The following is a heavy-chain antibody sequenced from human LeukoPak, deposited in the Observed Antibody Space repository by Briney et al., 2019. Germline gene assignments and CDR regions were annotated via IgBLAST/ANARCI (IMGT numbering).Heavy chain of an antibody. D-gene: IGHD3-9*01. CDR3: ARDPYDILTPYYFDY. CDR2: INWNGGST. CDR1: GFTFDDYG. J-gene: IGHJ4*02. Sequence: GGSLRLSCAASGFTFDDYGMSWVRQAPGKGLEWVSGINWNGGSTGYADSVKGRFTISRDNAKNSLYLQMNSLRAEDTALYYCARDPYDILTPYYFDYWGQGILVTVSS. V-gene: IGHV3-20*04.